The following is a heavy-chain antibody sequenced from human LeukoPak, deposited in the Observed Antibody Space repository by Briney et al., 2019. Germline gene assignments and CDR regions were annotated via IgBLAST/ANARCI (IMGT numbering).Heavy chain of an antibody. Sequence: SVTVSCKASGGTFSSYAISWVRQAPGQGLEWMGGIIPIFGTANYAQKFQGRVAITADESTSTAYMELSSLRSEDTAVYYCARRAASSWYARSASSWFDPWGQGTLVTVSS. J-gene: IGHJ5*02. CDR1: GGTFSSYA. CDR2: IIPIFGTA. D-gene: IGHD6-13*01. V-gene: IGHV1-69*13. CDR3: ARRAASSWYARSASSWFDP.